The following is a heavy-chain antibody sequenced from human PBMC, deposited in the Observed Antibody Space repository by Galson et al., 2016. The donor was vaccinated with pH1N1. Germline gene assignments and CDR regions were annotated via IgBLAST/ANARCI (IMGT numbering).Heavy chain of an antibody. CDR2: IIPIYGTP. V-gene: IGHV1-69*13. CDR3: ARPGRTETTKEGFAWGYGMDV. CDR1: GGSFAKYA. D-gene: IGHD1-1*01. Sequence: SVKVSCKASGGSFAKYAVSWVRQAPGQGLEWMGRIIPIYGTPNYAQKFQDRLTITADEYTTTVYMELNSLISADTAIYYCARPGRTETTKEGFAWGYGMDVWGQGTTVTVPS. J-gene: IGHJ6*02.